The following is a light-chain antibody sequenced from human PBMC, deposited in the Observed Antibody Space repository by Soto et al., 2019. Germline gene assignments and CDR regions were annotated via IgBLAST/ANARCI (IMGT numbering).Light chain of an antibody. CDR1: SSDVGGYNY. J-gene: IGLJ1*01. CDR3: NSYTSSRTQV. Sequence: LTQPASVSGSPGQSITISCTGTSSDVGGYNYVSWYQQHPGKAPKLMIYEVSNRPSGVSNRFSGSKSGNTASLTISGLQAEDGAAYYCNSYTSSRTQVFGTGTNVNAL. V-gene: IGLV2-14*01. CDR2: EVS.